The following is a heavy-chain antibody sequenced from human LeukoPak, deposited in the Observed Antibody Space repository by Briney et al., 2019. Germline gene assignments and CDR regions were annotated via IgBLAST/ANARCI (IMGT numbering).Heavy chain of an antibody. CDR1: GFTFSSYW. J-gene: IGHJ4*02. Sequence: GGSLRLSCVASGFTFSSYWLSWVCQAPGKGLEWVANIKQDGSEKYYVDSVKGRFTIPRDNAKNSLYLQMNSLRAEDTAVYYCARAIEVATRLHPFDYWGQGTLVTVSS. CDR3: ARAIEVATRLHPFDY. V-gene: IGHV3-7*01. D-gene: IGHD4-23*01. CDR2: IKQDGSEK.